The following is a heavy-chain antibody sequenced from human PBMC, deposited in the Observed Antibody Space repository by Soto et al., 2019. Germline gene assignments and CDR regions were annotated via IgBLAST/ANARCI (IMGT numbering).Heavy chain of an antibody. D-gene: IGHD3-10*01. Sequence: QVQLVQSGAEVKKPGASVKVSCKASGYTFTSYGVSWVRQAPGQGLEWMGWISGYNGNTNYAQKLQGRVTMTTDTSTSPAYMELRSLRSDDTAVYYCARAGKYYYGSGSPYYYGMDVWVQGITVTVSS. J-gene: IGHJ6*02. V-gene: IGHV1-18*04. CDR3: ARAGKYYYGSGSPYYYGMDV. CDR1: GYTFTSYG. CDR2: ISGYNGNT.